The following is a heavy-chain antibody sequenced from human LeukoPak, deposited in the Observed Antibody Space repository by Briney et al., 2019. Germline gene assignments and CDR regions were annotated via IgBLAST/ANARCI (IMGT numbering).Heavy chain of an antibody. CDR1: GGSFSGYY. CDR3: ARGNRVVCSGGSCYSGSAFDI. CDR2: INHSGST. J-gene: IGHJ3*02. D-gene: IGHD2-15*01. V-gene: IGHV4-34*01. Sequence: PSETLSLTCAVYGGSFSGYYWSWIRQPPGKGLEWIGEINHSGSTNYNPSLKSRVTISVDTSKNQFSLKLSSVTAADTAVYYCARGNRVVCSGGSCYSGSAFDIWGQGTMVTVSS.